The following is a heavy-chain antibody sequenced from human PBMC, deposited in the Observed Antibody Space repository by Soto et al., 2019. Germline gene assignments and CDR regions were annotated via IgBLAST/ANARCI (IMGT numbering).Heavy chain of an antibody. CDR3: ARDRLPLRPNYGMDV. D-gene: IGHD4-17*01. CDR1: GYTFTSYG. V-gene: IGHV1-18*01. J-gene: IGHJ6*02. CDR2: ISAYNGNT. Sequence: QVQLVQSGAEVKKPGASVKVSCKASGYTFTSYGISWVRQAPGQGLEWMGWISAYNGNTNYAQKLQGRVTMTTDTPXXTAYMELRSLRSDDTAVYYCARDRLPLRPNYGMDVWGQGTTVTVSS.